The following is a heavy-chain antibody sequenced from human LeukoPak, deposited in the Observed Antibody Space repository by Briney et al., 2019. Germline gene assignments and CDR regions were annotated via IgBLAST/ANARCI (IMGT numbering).Heavy chain of an antibody. CDR3: ARDVSGQWLGSFDY. CDR2: IYYSGST. Sequence: SETLSLTCTVSGGSISTNYWSWIRQPPGKGLEWIGYIYYSGSTNYNPSLKSRVTISVDTSKNQFSLKLSSVTAADTAVYYCARDVSGQWLGSFDYWGQGTLVTVSS. J-gene: IGHJ4*02. V-gene: IGHV4-59*13. D-gene: IGHD6-19*01. CDR1: GGSISTNY.